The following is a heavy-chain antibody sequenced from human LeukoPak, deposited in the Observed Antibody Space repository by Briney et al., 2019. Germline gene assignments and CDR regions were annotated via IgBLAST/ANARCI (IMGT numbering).Heavy chain of an antibody. D-gene: IGHD3-22*01. CDR1: GGSISTYC. J-gene: IGHJ3*02. V-gene: IGHV4-59*01. CDR2: IHYSGST. CDR3: ARGGLDSNGYWTAFDI. Sequence: PSETLSLTCAVSGGSISTYCWSWIRQPPGKGQEWTGYIHYSGSTNYNPSLKSRVTILVDTSKNQFSLRLSSVTAADTAVYYCARGGLDSNGYWTAFDIWGQGTMVTVSS.